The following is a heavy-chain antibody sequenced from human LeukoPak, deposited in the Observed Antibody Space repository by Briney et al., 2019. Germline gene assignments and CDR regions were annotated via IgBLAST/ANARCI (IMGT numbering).Heavy chain of an antibody. V-gene: IGHV3-30*02. D-gene: IGHD4-23*01. CDR1: GFTFSSYG. J-gene: IGHJ6*03. CDR2: IRYDGSNK. Sequence: PGGSLRLSCAASGFTFSSYGMHWVRQAPGKGLEWVAFIRYDGSNKYYADSVKGRFTISRDNSKNTLYLQMNSLRAEDAAVYYCAKAGNSHYYYYMDVWGKGTTVTVSS. CDR3: AKAGNSHYYYYMDV.